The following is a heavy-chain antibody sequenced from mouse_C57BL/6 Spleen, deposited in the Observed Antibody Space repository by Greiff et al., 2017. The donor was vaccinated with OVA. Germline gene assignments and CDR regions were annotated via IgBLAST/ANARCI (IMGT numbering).Heavy chain of an antibody. J-gene: IGHJ3*01. Sequence: QVQLQQPGAELVMPGASVKLSCKASGYTFTSYWMHWVKQRPGQGLEWIGEIDPSDSYPNYNQKFKGKSTLTVDKSSSTAYMQLSSLTSEDSAVFYCARSNYDYVGFAYWGQGTLVTVSA. CDR2: IDPSDSYP. V-gene: IGHV1-69*01. CDR3: ARSNYDYVGFAY. CDR1: GYTFTSYW. D-gene: IGHD2-4*01.